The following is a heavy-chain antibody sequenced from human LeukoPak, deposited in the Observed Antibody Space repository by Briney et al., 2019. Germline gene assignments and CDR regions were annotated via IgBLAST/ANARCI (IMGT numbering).Heavy chain of an antibody. CDR3: ARGGRYCSSTSCYLNWFDP. CDR2: INHSGNT. Sequence: SETLSLTCAVYGGSFSGYYWRWIRQPPGKGLEWIGEINHSGNTNYNPSLNSRFTISVDTSKNQFSMKLSSVTAADTAVYSCARGGRYCSSTSCYLNWFDPWGQGTLVTVSS. CDR1: GGSFSGYY. V-gene: IGHV4-34*01. J-gene: IGHJ5*02. D-gene: IGHD2-2*01.